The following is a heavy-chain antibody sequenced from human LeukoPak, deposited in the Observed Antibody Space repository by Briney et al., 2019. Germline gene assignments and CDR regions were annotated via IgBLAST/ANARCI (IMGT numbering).Heavy chain of an antibody. Sequence: GGSLRLSCAASGFTFSSYWMHWVRQAPGKGLGWVSRINSDGSSTIYADSVKGRFTISRDNAKNTLYLQMNSLRAEDTAVYYCAGIAAGRFDYWGQGTLVTVSS. CDR1: GFTFSSYW. CDR3: AGIAAGRFDY. J-gene: IGHJ4*02. D-gene: IGHD6-13*01. CDR2: INSDGSST. V-gene: IGHV3-74*01.